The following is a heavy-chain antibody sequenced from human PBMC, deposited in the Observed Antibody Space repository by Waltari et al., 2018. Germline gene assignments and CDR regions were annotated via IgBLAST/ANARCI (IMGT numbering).Heavy chain of an antibody. J-gene: IGHJ6*03. D-gene: IGHD3-10*01. CDR3: ARSPPYYYGSGSYSEAYYYMDV. Sequence: QVQLVQSGAEVKKPGSSVKVSCKASGGTFSSYAISWVRQAPGQGLEWMGGIIPILGIANYAQKFQGRVTITADESTSTAYMELSSLRSEDTAVYYCARSPPYYYGSGSYSEAYYYMDVWGKGTTVTVSS. CDR1: GGTFSSYA. V-gene: IGHV1-69*10. CDR2: IIPILGIA.